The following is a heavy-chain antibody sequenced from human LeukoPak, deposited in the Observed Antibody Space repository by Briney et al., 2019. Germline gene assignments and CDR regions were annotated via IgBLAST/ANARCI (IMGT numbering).Heavy chain of an antibody. Sequence: GGSLRLSCAASGFTFSDYYMSWIRQAPGKGLEWVSYISSSGSTKYYADSVKGRFTISRDNAKNSLYLQMNSLRAEDTAVYYCATQLQWHDAFDIWGQGTMVSVSS. D-gene: IGHD6-19*01. V-gene: IGHV3-11*01. J-gene: IGHJ3*02. CDR3: ATQLQWHDAFDI. CDR1: GFTFSDYY. CDR2: ISSSGSTK.